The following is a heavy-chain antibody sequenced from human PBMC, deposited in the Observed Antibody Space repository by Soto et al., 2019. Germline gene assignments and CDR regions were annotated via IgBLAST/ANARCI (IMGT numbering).Heavy chain of an antibody. J-gene: IGHJ2*01. CDR2: IIPALGTA. Sequence: SVKVCCKASGVTFSSHTFSWVRQAPGQGLEWMGRIIPALGTATYAQKFQGRVTITADESATTVYMELNSLRSEDTAVYYCARPDFGDYWYFDLWGR. CDR1: GVTFSSHT. CDR3: ARPDFGDYWYFDL. D-gene: IGHD4-17*01. V-gene: IGHV1-69*08.